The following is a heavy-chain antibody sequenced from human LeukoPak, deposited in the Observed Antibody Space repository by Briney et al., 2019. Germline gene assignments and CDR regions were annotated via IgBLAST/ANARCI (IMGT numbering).Heavy chain of an antibody. V-gene: IGHV4-59*01. CDR1: GGSISSYY. CDR3: ARSSHRYCSGGSCYSDGMDV. CDR2: IYYSGST. D-gene: IGHD2-15*01. J-gene: IGHJ6*02. Sequence: KPSETLSLTCTVSGGSISSYYWSWIRQPPGKGLEWIGYIYYSGSTNCNPSLKSRVTISVDTSKNQFSLKLSSVTAADTAVYYCARSSHRYCSGGSCYSDGMDVWGQGTTVTVSS.